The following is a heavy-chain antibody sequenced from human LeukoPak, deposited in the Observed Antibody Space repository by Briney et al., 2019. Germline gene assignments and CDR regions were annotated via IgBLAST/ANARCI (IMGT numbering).Heavy chain of an antibody. CDR1: GGSISSYY. Sequence: PSETLSLTCTVSGGSISSYYWSWIRQPPGKGLEWIGYIYYSGSTNYNPSLKSRVTISVDTSKNQFSLKLSSVTAADTAVYYCARERNDYDSHMDVWGKGTTVTVSS. J-gene: IGHJ6*03. D-gene: IGHD3-22*01. CDR3: ARERNDYDSHMDV. V-gene: IGHV4-59*01. CDR2: IYYSGST.